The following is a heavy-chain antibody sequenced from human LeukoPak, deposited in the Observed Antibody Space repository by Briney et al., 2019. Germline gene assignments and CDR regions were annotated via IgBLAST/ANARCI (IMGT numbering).Heavy chain of an antibody. CDR3: AKEEEYSSPLFDY. CDR1: GFTFSSYG. CDR2: IRYDGSNK. Sequence: PGGSLRLSCAASGFTFSSYGMHWVRQAPGKGLERVAFIRYDGSNKYYADSVKGRFTISRDNSKNTLYLQMNSLRAEDTAVYYCAKEEEYSSPLFDYWGQGTLVTVSS. J-gene: IGHJ4*02. V-gene: IGHV3-30*02. D-gene: IGHD6-6*01.